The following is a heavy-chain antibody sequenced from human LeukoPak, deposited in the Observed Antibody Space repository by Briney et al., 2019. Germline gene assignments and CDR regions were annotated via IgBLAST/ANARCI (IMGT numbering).Heavy chain of an antibody. Sequence: ASVKVSCKASGYTFTGYYMHWVRQATGQGLEWMGRINPNSGGTNYAQKFQGRVTMTRDTSISTAYMELSRLRSDDTAVYYCARAALNSGSSSFDYWGQGTLVTVSS. CDR1: GYTFTGYY. D-gene: IGHD1-26*01. CDR2: INPNSGGT. J-gene: IGHJ4*02. CDR3: ARAALNSGSSSFDY. V-gene: IGHV1-2*06.